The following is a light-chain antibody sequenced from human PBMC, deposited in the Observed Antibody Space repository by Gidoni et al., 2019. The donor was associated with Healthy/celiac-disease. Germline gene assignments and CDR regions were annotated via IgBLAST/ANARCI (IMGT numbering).Light chain of an antibody. V-gene: IGKV3-15*01. Sequence: EIVMTQSPATLSVSPGERATLSCRASQSVNSNLAWYQQKPGQAPRLLIYGPSTRATGIPARFSGSGSGTEFTLTISSLQSEDFAVYYCQQYNNWPPFTFGPGTKVDIK. J-gene: IGKJ3*01. CDR3: QQYNNWPPFT. CDR1: QSVNSN. CDR2: GPS.